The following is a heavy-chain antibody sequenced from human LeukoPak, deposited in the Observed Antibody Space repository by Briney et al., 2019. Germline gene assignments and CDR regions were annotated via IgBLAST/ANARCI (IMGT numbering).Heavy chain of an antibody. D-gene: IGHD3-10*02. V-gene: IGHV4-59*01. CDR1: GGSISSYY. J-gene: IGHJ4*02. CDR3: ARSTLVRGVKGGHFDY. Sequence: SETLSLTCTVSGGSISSYYWSWIRQPPGKGLEWIGYIYYSGSTNYNPSLKSRVTISVDTSRNQFSLKLSSVTAADTAVYYCARSTLVRGVKGGHFDYWGQGTLVTVSS. CDR2: IYYSGST.